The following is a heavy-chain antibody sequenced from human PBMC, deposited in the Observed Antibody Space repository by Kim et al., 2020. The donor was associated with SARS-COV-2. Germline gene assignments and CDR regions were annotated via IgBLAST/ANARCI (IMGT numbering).Heavy chain of an antibody. CDR2: ISYDGSNK. J-gene: IGHJ6*02. V-gene: IGHV3-30*18. Sequence: GGSLRLSCAASGFTFSSYGMHWVRQAPGKGLEWVAVISYDGSNKYYADSVKGRFTISRDNSKNTLYLQMNSLRAEDTAVYYCANDQKVGGMDVWGQGTTVTVSS. CDR1: GFTFSSYG. CDR3: ANDQKVGGMDV.